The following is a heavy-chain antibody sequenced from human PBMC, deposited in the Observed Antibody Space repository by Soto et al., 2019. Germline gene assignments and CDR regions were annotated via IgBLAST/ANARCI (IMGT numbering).Heavy chain of an antibody. Sequence: QVQLVESGGGLVKPAGSLRLSCAASGFTFSDFYMSWIRQAPGKGLEWVSYTSSSGSSIYYADVVKGRFTISRDNTKNSLYLQMNRLRAEDTAVYYCATYSGSDAFDIWGQGTVVSVSS. D-gene: IGHD1-26*01. CDR3: ATYSGSDAFDI. CDR2: TSSSGSSI. CDR1: GFTFSDFY. V-gene: IGHV3-11*01. J-gene: IGHJ3*02.